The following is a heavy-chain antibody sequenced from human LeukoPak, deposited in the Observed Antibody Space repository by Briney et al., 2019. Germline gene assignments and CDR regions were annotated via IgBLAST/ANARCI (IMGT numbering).Heavy chain of an antibody. CDR2: IRTTGDT. Sequence: GGSLRLSCAVSGFTFTYYDMHWVRHAPGKRLDRVSAIRTTGDTHYPDSVKGRFAMSREDAKNSVHLQMNTLRAGDTAVYYCARGVSYYYDNSGHPGWYFDLWGRGTLVTVSS. J-gene: IGHJ2*01. CDR3: ARGVSYYYDNSGHPGWYFDL. CDR1: GFTFTYYD. V-gene: IGHV3-13*01. D-gene: IGHD3-22*01.